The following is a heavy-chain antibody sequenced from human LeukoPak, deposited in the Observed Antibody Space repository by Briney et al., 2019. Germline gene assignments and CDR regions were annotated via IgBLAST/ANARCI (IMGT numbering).Heavy chain of an antibody. J-gene: IGHJ6*02. V-gene: IGHV4-59*08. Sequence: TSETLSLTCTVSGGSISSYYWSWIRQPPGKGLEWIGYIYYSGSTNYNPSLKSRVTISVDTSKNQFSLKLSSVTAADTAVYYCARQLVEYSSSSSYYYYYYGMDVWGQGTTVTVSS. CDR2: IYYSGST. D-gene: IGHD6-6*01. CDR1: GGSISSYY. CDR3: ARQLVEYSSSSSYYYYYYGMDV.